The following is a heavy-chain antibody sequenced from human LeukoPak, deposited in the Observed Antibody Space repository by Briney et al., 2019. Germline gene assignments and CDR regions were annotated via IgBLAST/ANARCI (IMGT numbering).Heavy chain of an antibody. CDR1: GYTFTSYG. V-gene: IGHV1-18*04. J-gene: IGHJ4*02. CDR2: TSAYNGNT. Sequence: ASVKVSCKASGYTFTSYGISWVRQAPGHGLEWMGWTSAYNGNTHYAQKLQGRVTMTTDTSTSTAYMELRSLRSDDTAMYYCARDDPDTAMVNWGQGTLVTVSS. D-gene: IGHD5-18*01. CDR3: ARDDPDTAMVN.